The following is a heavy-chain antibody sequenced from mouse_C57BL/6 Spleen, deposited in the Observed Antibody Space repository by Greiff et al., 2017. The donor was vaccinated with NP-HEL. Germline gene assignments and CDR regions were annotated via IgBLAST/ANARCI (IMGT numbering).Heavy chain of an antibody. D-gene: IGHD2-12*01. J-gene: IGHJ3*01. Sequence: QVQLKQSGAELARPGASVKMSCKASGYTFTSYTMHWVKQRPGQGLEWIGYINPSSGYTKYNQKFKDKATLTADKSSSTAYMQLSSLTSEDSAVYYCARSDYTLADWGQGTLVTVSA. CDR3: ARSDYTLAD. CDR2: INPSSGYT. V-gene: IGHV1-4*01. CDR1: GYTFTSYT.